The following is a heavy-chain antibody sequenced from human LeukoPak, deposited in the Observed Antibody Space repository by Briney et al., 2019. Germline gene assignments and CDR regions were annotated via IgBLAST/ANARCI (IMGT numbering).Heavy chain of an antibody. D-gene: IGHD4-17*01. CDR1: GGSISSYY. Sequence: SETLSLTCTVSGGSISSYYWSWIRQPPGKGLEWIGYIYYSGSTKYNPSLKSRVTISVDTSKNQFSLKLSSVTAADTAVYYCARVPITTVTGYYYYYGMDVWGQGTTVTVSS. CDR3: ARVPITTVTGYYYYYGMDV. J-gene: IGHJ6*02. CDR2: IYYSGST. V-gene: IGHV4-59*08.